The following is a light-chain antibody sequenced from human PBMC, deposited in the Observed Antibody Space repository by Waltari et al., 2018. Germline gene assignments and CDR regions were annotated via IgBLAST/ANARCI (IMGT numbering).Light chain of an antibody. J-gene: IGLJ3*02. V-gene: IGLV1-47*01. Sequence: QPVLTQPPSASGTPGQRVTISCSGRISNLGTNYVYWYQQFPGTAPKLLIQRNNQRPSGVPDRFSGSKSGTSASLAISGLRSEDEADYYCASWDDSLSVGVFGGGTKLTVL. CDR2: RNN. CDR1: ISNLGTNY. CDR3: ASWDDSLSVGV.